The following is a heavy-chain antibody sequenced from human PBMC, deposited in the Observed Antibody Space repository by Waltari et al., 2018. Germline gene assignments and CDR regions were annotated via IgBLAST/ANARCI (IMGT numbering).Heavy chain of an antibody. CDR3: ARGQGLLRFLEWLSGSFDY. CDR1: GGSFSGYY. CDR2: INHRGST. V-gene: IGHV4-34*01. D-gene: IGHD3-3*01. J-gene: IGHJ4*02. Sequence: QVQLQQWGAGLLKPSETLSLTCAVYGGSFSGYYWSWIRQPPGKGLEWIGEINHRGSTNYNPSLKSRVTISVDTSKNQFSLKLSSVTAADTAVYYCARGQGLLRFLEWLSGSFDYWGQGTLVTVSS.